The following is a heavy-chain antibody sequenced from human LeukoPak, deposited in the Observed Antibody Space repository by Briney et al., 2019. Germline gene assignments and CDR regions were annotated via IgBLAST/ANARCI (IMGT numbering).Heavy chain of an antibody. CDR2: IYYSGST. CDR1: GGSISSGEYY. J-gene: IGHJ4*02. V-gene: IGHV4-30-4*01. Sequence: SETLSLTCTVSGGSISSGEYYWSWIRQPPGKGLEWIGYIYYSGSTYYNPSLKSRVTISVDTSKNQFSLKLSSVTAADTAVYYCTRDNPGMTSTDTWGQGTLVTVSS. D-gene: IGHD1-1*01. CDR3: TRDNPGMTSTDT.